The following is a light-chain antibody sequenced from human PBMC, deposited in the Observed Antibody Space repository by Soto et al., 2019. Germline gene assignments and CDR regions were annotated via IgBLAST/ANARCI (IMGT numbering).Light chain of an antibody. J-gene: IGKJ1*01. CDR1: QSVSSN. CDR3: QQYNDWPRT. CDR2: GAS. V-gene: IGKV3-15*01. Sequence: EIVMTQSPATLSVSPGERATLSCRASQSVSSNLAWYQQKPGQAPRLLIYGASTRATGIPARFSGGGSGTEFTLTISSLQSEDFAIYYCQQYNDWPRTFGQGTKVGIK.